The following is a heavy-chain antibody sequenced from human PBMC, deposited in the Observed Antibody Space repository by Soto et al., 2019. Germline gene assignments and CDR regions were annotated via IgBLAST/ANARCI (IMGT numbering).Heavy chain of an antibody. CDR1: GGSISSSSYY. V-gene: IGHV4-39*01. Sequence: SETLSLTXTVSGGSISSSSYYWGWIRQPPGKGLEWIGSIYYRGNTYYNPSLESRVTISVDTSKNQFSLKLRSVTAADTAVFFCAGLYPYESSGYHLNYGGQGALVTVSS. CDR3: AGLYPYESSGYHLNY. CDR2: IYYRGNT. D-gene: IGHD3-22*01. J-gene: IGHJ4*02.